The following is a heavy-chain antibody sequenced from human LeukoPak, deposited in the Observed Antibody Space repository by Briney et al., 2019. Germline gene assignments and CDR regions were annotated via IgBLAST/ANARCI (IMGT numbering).Heavy chain of an antibody. J-gene: IGHJ5*02. CDR1: GFTFSSYS. V-gene: IGHV3-48*02. CDR2: ISSSSSTK. D-gene: IGHD6-19*01. Sequence: GGSLRLSCAASGFTFSSYSMNWVRQAPGKGLEWVSYISSSSSTKYYADSVKGRFTISRDNAKNSLYLQMNSLRDEDTAVYYCARGQYSSGEYNWFDPWGQGTLVTVSS. CDR3: ARGQYSSGEYNWFDP.